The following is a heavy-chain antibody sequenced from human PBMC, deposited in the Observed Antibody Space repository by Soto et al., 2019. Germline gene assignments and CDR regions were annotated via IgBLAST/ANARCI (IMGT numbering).Heavy chain of an antibody. D-gene: IGHD2-21*01. J-gene: IGHJ6*02. V-gene: IGHV3-74*01. CDR1: GFTFDTYW. CDR3: PRLSGDHSAFFSYGMDA. Sequence: GGSLRLSCAASGFTFDTYWMNWVRQAPGKGPEWPSGSNSDGTISSYADSVKGRLTISRDNARTPLSLQINSLRADDTALYDCPRLSGDHSAFFSYGMDAWGQGTTVTVSS. CDR2: SNSDGTIS.